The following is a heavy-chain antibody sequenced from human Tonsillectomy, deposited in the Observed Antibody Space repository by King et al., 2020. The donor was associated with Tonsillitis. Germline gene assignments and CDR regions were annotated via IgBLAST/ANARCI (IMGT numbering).Heavy chain of an antibody. CDR1: GATFTSYS. CDR2: IIPLSRTA. Sequence: QLVQSGAEVKKPGSSVKVSCRASGATFTSYSIIWVRQAPGQGLEWMGGIIPLSRTANYAHKFQGRVTITADESTGTAYMDLGSLRSEDTAVYFCARVAKTSGYDVYYFDYWGQGTLVTVSS. J-gene: IGHJ4*02. V-gene: IGHV1-69*12. CDR3: ARVAKTSGYDVYYFDY. D-gene: IGHD5-12*01.